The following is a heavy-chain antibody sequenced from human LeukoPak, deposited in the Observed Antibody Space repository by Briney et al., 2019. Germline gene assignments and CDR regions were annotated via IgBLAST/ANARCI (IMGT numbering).Heavy chain of an antibody. CDR1: GFTFSSYA. CDR3: VKADSGYDLLFDY. J-gene: IGHJ4*02. D-gene: IGHD5-12*01. Sequence: GGSLRLSCAASGFTFSSYAMHWGRQAPGKGLEWVAVISYDGSNKYYADSVKGRFTISRDNSKNTLYLQMNSLRAEDTAVYYCVKADSGYDLLFDYWGQGTLVTVSS. CDR2: ISYDGSNK. V-gene: IGHV3-30-3*01.